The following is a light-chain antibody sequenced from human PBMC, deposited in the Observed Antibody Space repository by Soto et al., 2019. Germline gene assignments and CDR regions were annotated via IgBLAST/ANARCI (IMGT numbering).Light chain of an antibody. J-gene: IGKJ1*01. Sequence: DIQMTQSPSSLSASVGDRVTITCRASQGISNYLAWYQQKPGKXPKXXIYAASTLQSGVPSRFSGSGSGTDGTITISSLQPEDGETYDGQKYNSAPRTFGQGTKVDIK. CDR1: QGISNY. V-gene: IGKV1-27*01. CDR3: QKYNSAPRT. CDR2: AAS.